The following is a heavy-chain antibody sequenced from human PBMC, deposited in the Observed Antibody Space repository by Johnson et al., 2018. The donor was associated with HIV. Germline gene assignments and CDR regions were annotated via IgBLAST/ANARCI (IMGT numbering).Heavy chain of an antibody. D-gene: IGHD3-16*01. CDR1: GFTVSSNY. Sequence: EVQLVESGGGLVQPGRSLRLSCAASGFTVSSNYMSWVRQAPGKGLEWVSVIYSGGSTYYADSVKGRFTISRDNSKNTLYLQMNSRRAEDTAVYYCASQVRGLRLGVDAFDIWGQGTMVTVSS. V-gene: IGHV3-66*04. CDR3: ASQVRGLRLGVDAFDI. CDR2: IYSGGST. J-gene: IGHJ3*02.